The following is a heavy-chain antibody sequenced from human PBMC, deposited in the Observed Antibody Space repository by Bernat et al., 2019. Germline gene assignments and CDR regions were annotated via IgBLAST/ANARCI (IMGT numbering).Heavy chain of an antibody. CDR1: GFTFSNAW. CDR2: IKSKTDGGTT. Sequence: EVQLVESGGGLVKPGGSLRLSCAASGFTFSNAWMSWVRQAPGKGLEWVGRIKSKTDGGTTDYAAPVKGRFTISRDDSKNTLYLQMNSLRAEDTAVYYCARDGRGPYSSSWSRGYGMDVWGQGTTVTVSS. J-gene: IGHJ6*02. D-gene: IGHD6-13*01. V-gene: IGHV3-15*01. CDR3: ARDGRGPYSSSWSRGYGMDV.